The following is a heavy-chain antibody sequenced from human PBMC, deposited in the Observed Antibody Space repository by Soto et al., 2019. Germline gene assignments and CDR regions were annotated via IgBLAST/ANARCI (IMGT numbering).Heavy chain of an antibody. D-gene: IGHD3-10*01. CDR3: ARRGSGSYSDY. CDR1: GGSISSSSYY. J-gene: IGHJ4*02. V-gene: IGHV4-39*01. CDR2: IYYSGST. Sequence: SETLSLTCTVSGGSISSSSYYWGWIRQPPGKGVEWIGSIYYSGSTYYNPSLKSRVTISVDTSKNQFSLKLSSVTAADTAVYYCARRGSGSYSDYWGQGTLVTVSS.